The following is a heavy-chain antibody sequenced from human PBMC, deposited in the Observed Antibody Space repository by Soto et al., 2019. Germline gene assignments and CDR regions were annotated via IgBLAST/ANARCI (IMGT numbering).Heavy chain of an antibody. V-gene: IGHV3-66*01. D-gene: IGHD6-13*01. J-gene: IGHJ4*02. CDR3: ARVYSSTVDY. CDR2: IYCGGST. Sequence: EVQLVESGGGLVQPGGSLRLSCAASGFTVSSNYMSWVRQAPGKGLEWVSVIYCGGSTYYADSVKGRFTISRDKSKNTLYLQMNSLRAEDTAGYYCARVYSSTVDYWGQGTLGTVSS. CDR1: GFTVSSNY.